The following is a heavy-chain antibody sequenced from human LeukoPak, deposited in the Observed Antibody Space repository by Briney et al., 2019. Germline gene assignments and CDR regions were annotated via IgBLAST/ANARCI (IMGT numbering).Heavy chain of an antibody. D-gene: IGHD5-18*01. V-gene: IGHV4-34*01. CDR1: GGSFSGYY. CDR2: INHSGST. CDR3: ARGVRPRGYSYGPKYYFDY. J-gene: IGHJ4*02. Sequence: PSETLSLTCAVYGGSFSGYYWSWIRQPPGKGLEWIGEINHSGSTNYNPSLKSRVTISVDTPKNQFSLKLSSVTAADTAVYYCARGVRPRGYSYGPKYYFDYWGQGTLVTVSS.